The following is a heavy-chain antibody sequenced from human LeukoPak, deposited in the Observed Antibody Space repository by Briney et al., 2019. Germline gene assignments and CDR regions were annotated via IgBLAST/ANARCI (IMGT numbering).Heavy chain of an antibody. CDR1: GFTFSSYV. D-gene: IGHD5-24*01. J-gene: IGHJ4*02. V-gene: IGHV3-23*01. CDR3: KMGDGSPPLGQ. CDR2: ISGGGGST. Sequence: GGSLRLSCAASGFTFSSYVMNWVRQAPGKGLEWVSVISGGGGSTYYADSVKGRFTISRDNSGNTLYLQMNSLRAEDTAIYYCKMGDGSPPLGQWGQGTLVTVSS.